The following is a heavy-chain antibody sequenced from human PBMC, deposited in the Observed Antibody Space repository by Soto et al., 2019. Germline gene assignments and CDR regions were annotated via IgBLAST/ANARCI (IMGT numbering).Heavy chain of an antibody. D-gene: IGHD6-19*01. J-gene: IGHJ5*02. CDR2: IYYSGST. V-gene: IGHV4-31*03. CDR3: AREIAVAGTLDWFDP. CDR1: GGSISSGGYY. Sequence: PSETLSLTCTFSGGSISSGGYYWSWIRQHPGKGLEWIGYIYYSGSTYYNPSLKSRVTISVDTSKNQFSLKLSSVTAADTAVYYCAREIAVAGTLDWFDPWGQGTLVTVSS.